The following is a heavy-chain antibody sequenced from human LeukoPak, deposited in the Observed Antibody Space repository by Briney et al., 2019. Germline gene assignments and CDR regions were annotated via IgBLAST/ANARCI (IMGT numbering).Heavy chain of an antibody. V-gene: IGHV4-59*08. CDR1: GGSISSYY. Sequence: SETLSLTCTVSGGSISSYYWSWIRQPPGKGLEWIGYIYYSGNTKYNPSLKSRVTTSEDTSKNQFSLTLSSVTAADTAMYYCAGHSGSSWSYFDHWGQGILVTVSS. D-gene: IGHD6-13*01. CDR3: AGHSGSSWSYFDH. J-gene: IGHJ4*02. CDR2: IYYSGNT.